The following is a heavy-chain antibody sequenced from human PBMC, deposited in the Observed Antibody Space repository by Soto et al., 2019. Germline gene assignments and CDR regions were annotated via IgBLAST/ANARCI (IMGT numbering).Heavy chain of an antibody. V-gene: IGHV3-33*03. CDR2: IWFDGSNK. CDR3: AKDSTLGGWGGMDV. CDR1: GFTFSNYG. D-gene: IGHD3-16*01. Sequence: GGSLRLSCAASGFTFSNYGMHWVRQAPGKGLEWVAVIWFDGSNKYCADSVKGRFTTSRDNAKNSLYLQMNSLRAEDTALYYCAKDSTLGGWGGMDVWGQGTTVTV. J-gene: IGHJ6*02.